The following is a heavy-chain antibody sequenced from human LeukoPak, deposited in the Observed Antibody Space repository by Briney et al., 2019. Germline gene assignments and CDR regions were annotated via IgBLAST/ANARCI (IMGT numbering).Heavy chain of an antibody. Sequence: GGSLRLSCAASGFTFSNYWMHWVRQAPGKGLVWVSRINSDARSTSYADSVKGRFTISRDNSKNTLYLQMNSLRAEETAVYYCAKDSSLIAAADYWGQGTLVTVSS. CDR3: AKDSSLIAAADY. CDR1: GFTFSNYW. D-gene: IGHD6-13*01. V-gene: IGHV3-74*01. CDR2: INSDARST. J-gene: IGHJ4*02.